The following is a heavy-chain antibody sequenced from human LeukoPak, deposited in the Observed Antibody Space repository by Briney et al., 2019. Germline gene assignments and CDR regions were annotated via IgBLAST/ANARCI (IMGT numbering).Heavy chain of an antibody. CDR2: ISYGGSNK. V-gene: IGHV3-30-3*01. CDR3: ARDPRVDYYAMDV. J-gene: IGHJ6*02. Sequence: GGSLRLSCAASGFTFSSYAMHWVRQAPGKGLEWLAVISYGGSNKYYPDPVNGRFTIPRDNSNNTLSLQMNSLRAEDPAVYYCARDPRVDYYAMDVWGQGTTVTVSS. D-gene: IGHD2-21*01. CDR1: GFTFSSYA.